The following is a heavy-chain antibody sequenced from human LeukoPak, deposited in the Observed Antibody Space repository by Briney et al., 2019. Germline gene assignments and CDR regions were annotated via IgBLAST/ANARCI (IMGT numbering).Heavy chain of an antibody. V-gene: IGHV3-7*04. Sequence: GGSLRLSCAVSGFTFSGYWMSWVRQAPGKGLEWLAHIKEDGSVTAYVSSVKGRFTISRDNSKNTLYLQMNSLRAEDTAVYYCARRNGEVVDYWGQGTLVTVSS. CDR2: IKEDGSVT. CDR1: GFTFSGYW. J-gene: IGHJ4*02. CDR3: ARRNGEVVDY. D-gene: IGHD2-8*01.